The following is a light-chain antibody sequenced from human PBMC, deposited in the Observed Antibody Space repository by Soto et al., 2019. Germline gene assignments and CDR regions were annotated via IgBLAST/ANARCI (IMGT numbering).Light chain of an antibody. CDR1: QTLSSS. J-gene: IGKJ5*01. Sequence: EIVLTQSPGTLSVSPGESATLSCRSSQTLSSSFLAWYQQTTGQAPRLLIYSESTRATGVPDRFSGSGSGTEFTLTISSLQSEDFAVYYCQKYNNWLITCGQGTRLEIK. CDR3: QKYNNWLIT. V-gene: IGKV3-15*01. CDR2: SES.